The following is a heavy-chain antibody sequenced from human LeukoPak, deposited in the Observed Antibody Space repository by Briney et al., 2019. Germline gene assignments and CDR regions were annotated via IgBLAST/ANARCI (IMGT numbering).Heavy chain of an antibody. V-gene: IGHV3-23*01. J-gene: IGHJ4*02. CDR1: GLTFSSSA. Sequence: PGGSLRLSCAASGLTFSSSAMSWARQAPGKGLGGVSVIDGSGQTTYYADSVKGRFTISRDNSKNTVYLQLTSLRVEDTAVYYCAKVAAWTYFDSWGQGTLVTVSS. CDR2: IDGSGQTT. CDR3: AKVAAWTYFDS. D-gene: IGHD3/OR15-3a*01.